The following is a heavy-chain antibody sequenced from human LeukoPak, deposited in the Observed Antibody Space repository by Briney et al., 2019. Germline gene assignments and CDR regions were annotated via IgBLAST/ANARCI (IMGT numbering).Heavy chain of an antibody. D-gene: IGHD6-6*01. J-gene: IGHJ3*02. CDR2: VKSKSDGGTT. CDR1: GFTFGNVW. Sequence: PGGSLRLSCAASGFTFGNVWMSWVRQAPGKGLEWVGRVKSKSDGGTTDYAAPVKGRFTFSRDDSKNTLSLQMNSLKAEDTAVYYCTTAGLVLDAFDIWGQGTMVTVSS. CDR3: TTAGLVLDAFDI. V-gene: IGHV3-15*01.